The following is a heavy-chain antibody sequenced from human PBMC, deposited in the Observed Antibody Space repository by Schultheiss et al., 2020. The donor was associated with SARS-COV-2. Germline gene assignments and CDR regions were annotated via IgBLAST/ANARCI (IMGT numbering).Heavy chain of an antibody. V-gene: IGHV1-18*04. J-gene: IGHJ6*02. CDR3: ARDRLLRYCSSTSCYADYYGMDV. CDR2: ISAYNGNT. Sequence: ASVKVSCKASGYTFTGYYMHWVRQAPGQGLEWMGWISAYNGNTNYAQKLQGRVTMTTNTSTSKAYLELRSLRSYHTAVYYCARDRLLRYCSSTSCYADYYGMDVWGQGTTVTVSS. D-gene: IGHD2-2*01. CDR1: GYTFTGYY.